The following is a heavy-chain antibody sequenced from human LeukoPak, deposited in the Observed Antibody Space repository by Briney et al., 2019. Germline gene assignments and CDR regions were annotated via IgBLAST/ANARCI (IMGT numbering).Heavy chain of an antibody. Sequence: GGSLRLSCAASGFTFTSYVMSWVRQAPGKGLEWVAVISYDGSNKYYADSVKGRFTISRDNSKNTLYLQMNRLRAEDTAVYFCAKQAGWGGYFYFLPFDFWGQGTLVTVSS. CDR3: AKQAGWGGYFYFLPFDF. CDR2: ISYDGSNK. V-gene: IGHV3-30*18. J-gene: IGHJ4*02. D-gene: IGHD2-21*01. CDR1: GFTFTSYV.